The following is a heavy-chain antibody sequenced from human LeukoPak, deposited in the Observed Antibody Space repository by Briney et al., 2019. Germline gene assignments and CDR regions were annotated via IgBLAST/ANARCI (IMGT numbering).Heavy chain of an antibody. Sequence: GGSLRLSCAASGFTFSSYAMSWVRQAPGKGLEWVSAISGSGSSTYYADSVKGRFTISRDNSKNTLYLQMNSLRAEDTAVYYCAKSFWPYYYGSGSYYQADYYYYGMDVWGQGTTVTVSS. D-gene: IGHD3-10*01. J-gene: IGHJ6*02. CDR1: GFTFSSYA. V-gene: IGHV3-23*01. CDR3: AKSFWPYYYGSGSYYQADYYYYGMDV. CDR2: ISGSGSST.